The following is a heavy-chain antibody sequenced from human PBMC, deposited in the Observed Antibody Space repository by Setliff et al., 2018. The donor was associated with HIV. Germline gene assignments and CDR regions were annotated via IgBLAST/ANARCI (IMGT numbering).Heavy chain of an antibody. Sequence: SETLSLTCSVSGGSLISGGYYWSWIRQHPGKGLEWIGYVYYTGKTYYNPSLESRISMSVDTSISTAYMELSRLRSDDTAVYYCARDNRRITMIVARYYYTDVWGKGTTVTVSS. CDR3: ARDNRRITMIVARYYYTDV. D-gene: IGHD3-22*01. CDR1: GGSLISGGYY. CDR2: VYYTGKT. J-gene: IGHJ6*03. V-gene: IGHV4-31*03.